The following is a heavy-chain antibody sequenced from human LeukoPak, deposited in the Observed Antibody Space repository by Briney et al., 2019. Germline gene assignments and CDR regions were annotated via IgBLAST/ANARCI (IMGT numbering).Heavy chain of an antibody. J-gene: IGHJ4*02. CDR1: GGSISSSSYY. Sequence: SETLSLTCTVSGGSISSSSYYWGWIRQPPGKGLEWIGSIYYSGSTYYNPSLKSRVTISVDTSKNQFSLKLSSVTAADTAVYYCARQGRTPAHYTGNSPYFFDYWGQGTLVTVSS. V-gene: IGHV4-39*01. CDR3: ARQGRTPAHYTGNSPYFFDY. D-gene: IGHD4-23*01. CDR2: IYYSGST.